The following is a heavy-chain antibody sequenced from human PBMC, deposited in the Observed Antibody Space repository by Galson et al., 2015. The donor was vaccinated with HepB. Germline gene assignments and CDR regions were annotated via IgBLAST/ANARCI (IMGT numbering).Heavy chain of an antibody. V-gene: IGHV5-51*01. Sequence: QSGAEVKKPGESLKISCTASGYSFTNYWIGWVRQMPGKGLEWLGIIYPDDSDTRYNPSFQGQVTISADRSISTAYLQWSRLKASDTAMYYCASNILTGYDFDYWGQGTLVTVSS. CDR1: GYSFTNYW. J-gene: IGHJ4*02. D-gene: IGHD3-9*01. CDR3: ASNILTGYDFDY. CDR2: IYPDDSDT.